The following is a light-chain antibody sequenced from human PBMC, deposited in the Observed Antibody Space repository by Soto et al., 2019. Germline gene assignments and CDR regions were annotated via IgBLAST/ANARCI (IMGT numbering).Light chain of an antibody. CDR1: SSDVGGYNY. Sequence: QSVLTQPASVSGSPGQSITISCTGTSSDVGGYNYVSWYKQHPGKAPKLIIYEVTNRPSGVSNRFSGSKSGNTASLTISGLQAEDEAHYYCSSYTTIRTSYVFGTGTKLTVL. J-gene: IGLJ1*01. CDR2: EVT. CDR3: SSYTTIRTSYV. V-gene: IGLV2-14*03.